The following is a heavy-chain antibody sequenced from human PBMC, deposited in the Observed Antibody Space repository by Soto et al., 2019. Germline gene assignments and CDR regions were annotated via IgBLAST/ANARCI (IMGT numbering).Heavy chain of an antibody. J-gene: IGHJ4*02. CDR2: FDPEDGET. V-gene: IGHV1-24*01. CDR3: ATRGLLRAGSGTGYFDH. D-gene: IGHD2-15*01. Sequence: GASVKVSCKVSGYTLTELSMHWVRQAPGKGLEWMGGFDPEDGETIYAQKFQGRVTMTEDTSTDTAYMELSSLRSEDTAVYYCATRGLLRAGSGTGYFDHWGQGTLVTVSS. CDR1: GYTLTELS.